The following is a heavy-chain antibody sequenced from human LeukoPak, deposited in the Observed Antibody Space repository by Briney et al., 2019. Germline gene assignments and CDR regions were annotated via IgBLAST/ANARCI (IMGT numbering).Heavy chain of an antibody. CDR3: ARANFRYCSSTTCLFDY. V-gene: IGHV1-2*02. Sequence: ASVKVSCKASGYTFTDYYMHWVRQAPGQGFEWMGWINTNDGDTNYAQKFQGRVTMTRDTSISTAHMEVSRLRSDDTAVYYCARANFRYCSSTTCLFDYWGQGTLVTVSS. J-gene: IGHJ4*02. D-gene: IGHD2-2*01. CDR2: INTNDGDT. CDR1: GYTFTDYY.